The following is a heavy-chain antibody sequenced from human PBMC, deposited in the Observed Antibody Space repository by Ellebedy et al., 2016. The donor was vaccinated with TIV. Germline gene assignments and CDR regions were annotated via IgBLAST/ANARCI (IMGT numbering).Heavy chain of an antibody. Sequence: AASVKVSCKASGGTFSSYAISWVRQAPGQGLEWTGGIIPIFGTANYAQKFQGRVTITADESTSTAYMELSSLRSEDTAVYYFARDSPYYGSIDVWGQGTTVTVSS. CDR1: GGTFSSYA. CDR2: IIPIFGTA. J-gene: IGHJ6*01. D-gene: IGHD3-10*01. CDR3: ARDSPYYGSIDV. V-gene: IGHV1-69*13.